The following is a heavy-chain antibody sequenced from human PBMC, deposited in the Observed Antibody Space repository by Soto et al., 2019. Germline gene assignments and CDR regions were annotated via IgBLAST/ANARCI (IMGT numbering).Heavy chain of an antibody. Sequence: PGGSLRLSYAASGFTFNTYAMSWVRQAPGKGLEWVSGISGSGGTTYYADSVKGRLTISRDNSKNTLYLQMNSLRAEDTAVYYCAKMVPIVVDSGGFDYWGQGTLVTVSS. CDR1: GFTFNTYA. CDR2: ISGSGGTT. CDR3: AKMVPIVVDSGGFDY. D-gene: IGHD3-22*01. J-gene: IGHJ4*02. V-gene: IGHV3-23*01.